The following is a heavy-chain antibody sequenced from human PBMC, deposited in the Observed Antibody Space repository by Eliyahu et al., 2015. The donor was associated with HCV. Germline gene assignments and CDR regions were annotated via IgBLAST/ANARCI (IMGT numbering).Heavy chain of an antibody. V-gene: IGHV3-74*03. Sequence: EVQLVESGGNLVQPGGSLTLSCEASGFTFSDYFMHWVRQASGKGLVWVSRISRDSVISTYADSVKGRFTISRDNAKNTLYLQMNSLRPEDTAVYYCARGGPPDGLDIWGQGTMVTVSS. D-gene: IGHD5-12*01. CDR3: ARGGPPDGLDI. J-gene: IGHJ3*02. CDR2: ISRDSVIS. CDR1: GFTFSDYF.